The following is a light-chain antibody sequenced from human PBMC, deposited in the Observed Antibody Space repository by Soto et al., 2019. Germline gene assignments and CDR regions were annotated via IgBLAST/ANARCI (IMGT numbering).Light chain of an antibody. CDR2: DAS. CDR3: QQYNYWPQT. J-gene: IGKJ1*01. V-gene: IGKV3-15*01. Sequence: EIVMTQSPATLSVSPGERATLSCRASQSVRSNLAWYQQKPGQAPRLLIYDASTRAAGIPARFSGRCSGTEFTLTISILQSEDFAVYYWQQYNYWPQTFGQGTKVEIK. CDR1: QSVRSN.